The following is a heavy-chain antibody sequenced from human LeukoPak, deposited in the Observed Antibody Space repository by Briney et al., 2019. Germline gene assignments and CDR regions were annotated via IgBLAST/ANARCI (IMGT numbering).Heavy chain of an antibody. CDR2: IYNSGST. V-gene: IGHV4-38-2*01. D-gene: IGHD3-16*01. CDR3: ARPNTWITEGFDS. Sequence: SETLSLTCDMSGYSISSGYYCAWIRQSPGKGLEWIASIYNSGSTFYNPSLKSRVALSVDTSKNQFSLKLMSVTAADTAVYYCARPNTWITEGFDSWGQGILVTVSS. J-gene: IGHJ5*01. CDR1: GYSISSGYY.